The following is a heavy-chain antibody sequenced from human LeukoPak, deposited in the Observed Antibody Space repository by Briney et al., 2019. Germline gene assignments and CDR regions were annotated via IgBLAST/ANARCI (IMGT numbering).Heavy chain of an antibody. CDR1: GFTFSSYG. V-gene: IGHV3-30*18. CDR3: AKVIAARPRFDAFDI. CDR2: ISYDGSNK. Sequence: GRSLRLSCAASGFTFSSYGMHWVRQAPGKGLEWVAVISYDGSNKYYADSVKGRFTISRDNSKNTLYLQMNSLRAEDTAVYYCAKVIAARPRFDAFDIWGQGTMVTVSS. D-gene: IGHD6-6*01. J-gene: IGHJ3*02.